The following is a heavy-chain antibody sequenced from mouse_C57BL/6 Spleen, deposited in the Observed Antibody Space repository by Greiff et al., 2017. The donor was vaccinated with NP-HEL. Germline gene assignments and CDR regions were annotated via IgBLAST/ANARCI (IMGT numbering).Heavy chain of an antibody. Sequence: VKLQQSGPELVKPGASVKISCKASGYSFTSYYIHWVKQRPGQGLEWIGWIYPGSGNTKYNEKFKGKATLTADTSASTAYRQLSSLTSEDSAVYYCARRGYYSNFYYFDYWGQGTTLTVSS. J-gene: IGHJ2*01. CDR1: GYSFTSYY. CDR3: ARRGYYSNFYYFDY. CDR2: IYPGSGNT. V-gene: IGHV1-66*01. D-gene: IGHD2-5*01.